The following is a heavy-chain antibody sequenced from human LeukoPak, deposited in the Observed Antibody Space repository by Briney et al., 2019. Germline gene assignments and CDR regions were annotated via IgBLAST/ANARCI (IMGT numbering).Heavy chain of an antibody. D-gene: IGHD3-3*01. J-gene: IGHJ4*02. CDR3: ARERDDYYFDY. Sequence: GGSLRLSCAASEFTFSGYEMNWVRQAPGKGLEWVSYISRSGTIISYADSVRGRLTISRDNAKNSLYLQMNSLRAEDTAVYYCARERDDYYFDYWGQGTLVTVSS. CDR1: EFTFSGYE. CDR2: ISRSGTII. V-gene: IGHV3-48*03.